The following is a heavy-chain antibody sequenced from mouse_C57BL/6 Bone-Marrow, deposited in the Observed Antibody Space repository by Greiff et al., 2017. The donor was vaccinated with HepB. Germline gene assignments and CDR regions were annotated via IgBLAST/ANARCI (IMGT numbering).Heavy chain of an antibody. Sequence: EVQLQESGGDLVKPGGSLKLSCAASGFTFSSYGMSWFRQTPDKRLEWVATISSGGSYTYYPDSVKGRFTISRDNAKNTLYLQMSSLKSEDTAMYYCARRNWVDYWGQGTTLTVSS. CDR2: ISSGGSYT. J-gene: IGHJ2*01. CDR3: ARRNWVDY. D-gene: IGHD4-1*01. CDR1: GFTFSSYG. V-gene: IGHV5-6*01.